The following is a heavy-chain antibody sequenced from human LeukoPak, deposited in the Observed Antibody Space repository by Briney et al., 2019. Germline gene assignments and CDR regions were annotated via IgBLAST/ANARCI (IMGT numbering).Heavy chain of an antibody. V-gene: IGHV6-1*01. Sequence: SQTLSLTCAISGDSVSSNSVAWNWFRQSPSRGLEWLGRTYHRSKWFNEYAFSVKSRLTIYPDTSKNQLSLDLASVTAADTAVYYCSRESGAFSPFGYWGQGTLVTVHS. CDR1: GDSVSSNSVA. CDR2: TYHRSKWFN. D-gene: IGHD1-26*01. J-gene: IGHJ4*02. CDR3: SRESGAFSPFGY.